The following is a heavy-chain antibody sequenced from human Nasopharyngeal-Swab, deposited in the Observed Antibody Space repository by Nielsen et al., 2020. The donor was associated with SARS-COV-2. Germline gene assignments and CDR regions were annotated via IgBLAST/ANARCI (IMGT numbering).Heavy chain of an antibody. V-gene: IGHV3-48*02. J-gene: IGHJ6*02. CDR1: GFTFSSYS. CDR2: ISSSSSTI. CDR3: ARGGRWDDSTEWDYYYYGMDV. Sequence: GESLKISCAASGFTFSSYSMNWVRQAPGKGLEWVSYISSSSSTIYYADSVKGRFAISRDNAKNSLYLQMNSLRDEDTAVYYCARGGRWDDSTEWDYYYYGMDVWGQGTTVTASS. D-gene: IGHD3-22*01.